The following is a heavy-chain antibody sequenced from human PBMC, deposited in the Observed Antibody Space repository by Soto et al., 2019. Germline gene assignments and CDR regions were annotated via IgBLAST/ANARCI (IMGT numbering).Heavy chain of an antibody. CDR2: ISPMFGAA. V-gene: IGHV1-69*19. CDR3: AREVQVHTAAFAY. J-gene: IGHJ4*02. Sequence: QVQLVQSGAEMKKPGSSVKVSCQSSGGTFNTYAMNWVRQAPGQGPEWMGDISPMFGAANYAPKFQGRVTITADESTGTAYMQFSSLTSEGTALYFCAREVQVHTAAFAYWGQGTLVTVSS. CDR1: GGTFNTYA.